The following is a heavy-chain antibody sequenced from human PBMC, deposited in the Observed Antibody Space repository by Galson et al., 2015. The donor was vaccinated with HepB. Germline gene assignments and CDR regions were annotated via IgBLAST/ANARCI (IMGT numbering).Heavy chain of an antibody. Sequence: CAISGDSVSSNDAAWNWIRQSPSRGLEWLGRTFYRSKWYRDYAESVRSRIIVNADTSRNHFSLQLTFVTPEDTAVYYCARDAGSGLDALDIWGQGLLVTVSS. CDR3: ARDAGSGLDALDI. CDR2: TFYRSKWYR. CDR1: GDSVSSNDAA. V-gene: IGHV6-1*01. J-gene: IGHJ3*02. D-gene: IGHD3/OR15-3a*01.